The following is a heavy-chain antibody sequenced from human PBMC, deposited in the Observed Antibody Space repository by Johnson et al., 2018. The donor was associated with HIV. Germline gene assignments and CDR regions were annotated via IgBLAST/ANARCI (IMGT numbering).Heavy chain of an antibody. CDR2: ISSDGSST. V-gene: IGHV3-74*01. Sequence: VQLVESGGGLVQPGGSLILSCAASGFTFSSYWMHWVRQTPGKGLVWVSRISSDGSSTYYADAVKGRFTISRDNARNTMFLQTNSLRAEDVAVYYCARSGPNWAFDFWGQGTMVNVSS. CDR1: GFTFSSYW. J-gene: IGHJ3*01. D-gene: IGHD1-1*01. CDR3: ARSGPNWAFDF.